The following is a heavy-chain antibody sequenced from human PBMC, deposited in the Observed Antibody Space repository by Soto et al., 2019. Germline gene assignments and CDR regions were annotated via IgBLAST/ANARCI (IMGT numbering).Heavy chain of an antibody. Sequence: ASVKVSCKASGYTFTSSGISWVRQAPGQGLEWMGWISTDNGNTNYAQHLQGRVSMTTDTSTSTAYMDLRSLRSDDTAVYYCARDSGRSDVVPAAISAMDVWGQGTTVTVSS. J-gene: IGHJ6*02. CDR3: ARDSGRSDVVPAAISAMDV. V-gene: IGHV1-18*01. D-gene: IGHD2-2*01. CDR1: GYTFTSSG. CDR2: ISTDNGNT.